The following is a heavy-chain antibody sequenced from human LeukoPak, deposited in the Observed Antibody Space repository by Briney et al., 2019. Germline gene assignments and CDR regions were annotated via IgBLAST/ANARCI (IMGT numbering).Heavy chain of an antibody. D-gene: IGHD7-27*01. CDR1: GFTFNSYA. V-gene: IGHV3-23*01. J-gene: IGHJ4*02. CDR2: ISASGGIT. Sequence: GGSLRLSCAASGFTFNSYAMSWVRQAPGKGLEWVSAISASGGITYYADSVKVRFTISRDNSENTLYLQMSDLRAEDTAVYYCAKDPGFWGQGTLVTVSS. CDR3: AKDPGF.